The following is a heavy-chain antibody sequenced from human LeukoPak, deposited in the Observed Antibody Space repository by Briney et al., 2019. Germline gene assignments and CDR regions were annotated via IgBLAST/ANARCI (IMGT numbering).Heavy chain of an antibody. CDR2: VSYDEDNK. Sequence: SCKASGGTFSSYAISWVRQAPGKGLEWVAVVSYDEDNKYYADSVKGRFAISRDNSKDTLYLQMNSLRAGDTAVYYCARSPTRSLRVGEFDFWGQGTLVTVSS. D-gene: IGHD1-26*01. CDR1: GGTFSSYA. J-gene: IGHJ4*02. V-gene: IGHV3-30*09. CDR3: ARSPTRSLRVGEFDF.